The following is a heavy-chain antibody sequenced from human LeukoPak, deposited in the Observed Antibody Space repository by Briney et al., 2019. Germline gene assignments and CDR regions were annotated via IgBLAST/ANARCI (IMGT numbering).Heavy chain of an antibody. D-gene: IGHD1-7*01. CDR1: GFTFSAYA. CDR3: ARGGLTGTTSYYYDMDV. V-gene: IGHV3-64*01. Sequence: GGSLRLSCAASGFTFSAYAMHWVRQAPGKGLECLSTISSNGGSTYYANSVKVRFTISRDNSKNTLYLQMGSLRAEDMAVYYCARGGLTGTTSYYYDMDVWGQGTTVTVSS. CDR2: ISSNGGST. J-gene: IGHJ6*02.